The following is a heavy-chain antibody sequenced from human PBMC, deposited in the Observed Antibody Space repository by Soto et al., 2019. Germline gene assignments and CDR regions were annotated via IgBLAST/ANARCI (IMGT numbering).Heavy chain of an antibody. CDR1: GYTFTSYA. CDR3: AREGRGYCSGGSCYRIYYFDY. Sequence: ASVKVSCKASGYTFTSYAMHWVRQAPGQRLEWMGWINAGNGNTKYSQKFQGRVTITRDTSASTAYMELSSLRSEDTAVYYCAREGRGYCSGGSCYRIYYFDYWGQGTLVTVSS. CDR2: INAGNGNT. V-gene: IGHV1-3*01. J-gene: IGHJ4*02. D-gene: IGHD2-15*01.